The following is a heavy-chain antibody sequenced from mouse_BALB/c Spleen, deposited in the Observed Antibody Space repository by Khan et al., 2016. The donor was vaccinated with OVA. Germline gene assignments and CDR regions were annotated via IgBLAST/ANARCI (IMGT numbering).Heavy chain of an antibody. D-gene: IGHD1-1*01. CDR1: GYSFTGYF. Sequence: VQLKESGPELVRPGASVKISCTASGYSFTGYFMNWVLQSPGKSLEWIGRINPHIGETFYNQRFKDQFTLSVDESSSTAHMELRSLASEDSAVYYCTRIYRSDFDYWGEGTTLTVSP. J-gene: IGHJ2*01. V-gene: IGHV1-20*02. CDR2: INPHIGET. CDR3: TRIYRSDFDY.